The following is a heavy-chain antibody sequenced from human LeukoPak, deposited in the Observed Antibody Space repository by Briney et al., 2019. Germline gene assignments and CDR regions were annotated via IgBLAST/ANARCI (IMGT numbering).Heavy chain of an antibody. V-gene: IGHV4-4*07. Sequence: SETLSLTCTVSGDSISNYYWSWIRQPAGKGLEWIGRIYTSGSTDYNPSLKSRVTMSVDTSKNQFSLKLRSVTAADTAVYYCARDYGDIPPDWYYDLWGRGTLVTVSS. CDR2: IYTSGST. J-gene: IGHJ2*01. CDR1: GDSISNYY. D-gene: IGHD4-17*01. CDR3: ARDYGDIPPDWYYDL.